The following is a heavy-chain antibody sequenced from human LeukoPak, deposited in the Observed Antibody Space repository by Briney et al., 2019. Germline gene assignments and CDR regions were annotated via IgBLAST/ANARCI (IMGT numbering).Heavy chain of an antibody. Sequence: GESLKISCKGSGYSFTSYWISWVRRMPGKGLEWMGRIDPSDSYTNYSPSFQGHVTISADKSISTAYLQWSSLKASDTAMYYCARLVVPAAKAGDYWGQGTLVTVSS. J-gene: IGHJ4*02. V-gene: IGHV5-10-1*01. D-gene: IGHD2-2*01. CDR3: ARLVVPAAKAGDY. CDR2: IDPSDSYT. CDR1: GYSFTSYW.